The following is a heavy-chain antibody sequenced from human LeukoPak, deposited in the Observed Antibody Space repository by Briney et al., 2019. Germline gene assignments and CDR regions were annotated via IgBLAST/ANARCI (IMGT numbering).Heavy chain of an antibody. J-gene: IGHJ3*02. D-gene: IGHD2-2*02. Sequence: ASVKVSCTASGYTFTSYGISGVRQAPGQGVERMGWISAYNGNTNYAQKLQGRVTMTTDTSTSTAYMELRSLRSDDTAVYYCAIMGGGCGTSCYRADAFDIWGQGTMVTVSS. CDR1: GYTFTSYG. V-gene: IGHV1-18*01. CDR2: ISAYNGNT. CDR3: AIMGGGCGTSCYRADAFDI.